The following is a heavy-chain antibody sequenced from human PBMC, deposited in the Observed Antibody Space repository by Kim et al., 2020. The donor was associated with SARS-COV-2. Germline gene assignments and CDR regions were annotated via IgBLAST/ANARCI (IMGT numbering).Heavy chain of an antibody. V-gene: IGHV3-66*01. CDR3: ARFSGGDYFTYYFDY. D-gene: IGHD4-17*01. J-gene: IGHJ4*02. Sequence: ADSVKGRFTISRDNTKNTLYLQMNSLRAEDTAVYYCARFSGGDYFTYYFDYWGQGTLVTVSS.